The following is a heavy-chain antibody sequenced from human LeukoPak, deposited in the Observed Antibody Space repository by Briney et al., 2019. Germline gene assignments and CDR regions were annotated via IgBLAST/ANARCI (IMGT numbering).Heavy chain of an antibody. CDR2: ISAYNGNT. V-gene: IGHV1-18*01. D-gene: IGHD3-16*02. J-gene: IGHJ5*02. CDR1: GYTFTSYG. CDR3: ARAMYYDYVWGSYRHKNWFDP. Sequence: PGASVKVSCKASGYTFTSYGISWVRQAPGQGLEWMGWISAYNGNTNYAQKLQGRVTMTTDTSTSTAYMELRSLRSDDTAVYYCARAMYYDYVWGSYRHKNWFDPWGQGTLVTVSS.